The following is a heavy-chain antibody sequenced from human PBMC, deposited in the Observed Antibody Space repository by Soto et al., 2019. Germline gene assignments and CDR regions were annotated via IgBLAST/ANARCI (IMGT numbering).Heavy chain of an antibody. Sequence: GGSLRLSCAASGFTFSSYGMHWVRQAPGKGLEWVAVIWYDGSNKYYADSVKGRFTISRDNSKNTLYLQMNSLRAEDTAVYYCARGGEALVWSWYVGAFDIWGQGTMVTVSS. J-gene: IGHJ3*02. V-gene: IGHV3-33*01. D-gene: IGHD6-13*01. CDR1: GFTFSSYG. CDR2: IWYDGSNK. CDR3: ARGGEALVWSWYVGAFDI.